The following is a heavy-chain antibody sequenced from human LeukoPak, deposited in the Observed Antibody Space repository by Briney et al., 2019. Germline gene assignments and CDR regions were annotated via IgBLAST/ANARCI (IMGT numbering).Heavy chain of an antibody. J-gene: IGHJ4*02. CDR1: GFTVSSNY. CDR3: ARGPSGYSYGGYDY. CDR2: IYSGSNT. Sequence: GGSLRLSCAASGFTVSSNYMSWVRQAPGKGLEWVSVIYSGSNTYYADSVKGRFTISRDNSKNTLYLQMNSLRAEDTAVYYCARGPSGYSYGGYDYWGQGTLVTVSS. D-gene: IGHD5-18*01. V-gene: IGHV3-53*01.